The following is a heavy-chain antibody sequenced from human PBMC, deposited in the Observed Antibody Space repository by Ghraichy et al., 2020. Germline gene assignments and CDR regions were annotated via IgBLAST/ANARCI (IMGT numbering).Heavy chain of an antibody. D-gene: IGHD2-2*02. V-gene: IGHV1-2*04. CDR3: AREGHCSSTSCYTGDDALDI. J-gene: IGHJ3*02. Sequence: ASVKVSCKASGYSFTDYYMHWVRQAPGQGLEWMGWINPNSGGTNYAQKFQGWVTMTRDTSISTAYMELSRLRSDDTAVYYCAREGHCSSTSCYTGDDALDIWAKGQRSPSLQ. CDR2: INPNSGGT. CDR1: GYSFTDYY.